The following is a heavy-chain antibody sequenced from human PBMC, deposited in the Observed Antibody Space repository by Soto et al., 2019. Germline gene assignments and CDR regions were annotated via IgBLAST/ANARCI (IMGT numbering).Heavy chain of an antibody. CDR1: GYTFTSYG. CDR2: ISAYNGNT. CDR3: ARDRYDFWSGLGDAFDI. D-gene: IGHD3-3*01. Sequence: ASVKVSCKASGYTFTSYGISWVRQAPGQGLEWTGWISAYNGNTNYAQKLQGRVTMTTDTSTSTAYMELRSLRSDDTAVYYCARDRYDFWSGLGDAFDIWGQGTMVTVSS. V-gene: IGHV1-18*04. J-gene: IGHJ3*02.